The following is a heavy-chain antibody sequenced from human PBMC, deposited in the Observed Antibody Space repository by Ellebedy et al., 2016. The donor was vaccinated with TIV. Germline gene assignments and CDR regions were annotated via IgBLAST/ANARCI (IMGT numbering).Heavy chain of an antibody. Sequence: GESLKISXAASGFTFSSYWMSWVRQAPGKGLEWAANIKQDGSEKYYVDSVKGRFTISRDNAKNSLYLQMNSLRAEDTAVYYCAKDIRFGELYHYYGVDVWGQGTTVTVSS. J-gene: IGHJ6*02. CDR1: GFTFSSYW. CDR3: AKDIRFGELYHYYGVDV. D-gene: IGHD3-10*01. CDR2: IKQDGSEK. V-gene: IGHV3-7*03.